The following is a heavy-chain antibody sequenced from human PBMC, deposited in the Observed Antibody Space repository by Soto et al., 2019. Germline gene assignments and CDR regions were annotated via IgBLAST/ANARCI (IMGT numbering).Heavy chain of an antibody. CDR2: IKSKTDGGTT. CDR3: TTSAGPNNIYYYYYYGMDV. D-gene: IGHD1-20*01. V-gene: IGHV3-15*07. CDR1: GFTFSNAW. Sequence: EVQLVESGGGLVKPGGSLRLSCAASGFTFSNAWMNWVRQAPGKGLEWVGRIKSKTDGGTTDYAASVKGRFTISRDDSKNTLYLQMNSLKTEDTAVYYCTTSAGPNNIYYYYYYGMDVWGQGTTVTVSS. J-gene: IGHJ6*02.